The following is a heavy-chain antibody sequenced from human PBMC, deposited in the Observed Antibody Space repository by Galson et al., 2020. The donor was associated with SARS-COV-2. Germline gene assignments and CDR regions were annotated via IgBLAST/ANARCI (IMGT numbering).Heavy chain of an antibody. J-gene: IGHJ3*02. CDR2: ISYDGSNK. V-gene: IGHV3-30-3*01. Sequence: SLKISCAASGFTFSSYAMHWVRQAPGKGLEWVAVISYDGSNKYYADSVKGRFTISRDNSKNTLYLQMNSLRAEDTAVYYCASSLGGSYLDAFDIWGQGTMVTVSS. D-gene: IGHD1-26*01. CDR1: GFTFSSYA. CDR3: ASSLGGSYLDAFDI.